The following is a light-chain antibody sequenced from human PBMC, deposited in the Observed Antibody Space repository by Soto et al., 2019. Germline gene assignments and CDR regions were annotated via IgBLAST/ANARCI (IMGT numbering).Light chain of an antibody. CDR1: QSVRNF. J-gene: IGKJ2*01. CDR3: QQRSSWPPTYT. V-gene: IGKV3-11*01. CDR2: DAS. Sequence: EIVLTQSPATLSLSPGERATLTCRASQSVRNFLAWYQQKPGQAPRLLIYDASTRATGIPDRFSGSGSGTDFTPTISSLEPEDFAVYYCQQRSSWPPTYTFGQGTTLEI.